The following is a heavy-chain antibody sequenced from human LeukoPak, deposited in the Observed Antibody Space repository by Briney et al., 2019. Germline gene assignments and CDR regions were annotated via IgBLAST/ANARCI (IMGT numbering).Heavy chain of an antibody. CDR1: GYTFTGYY. CDR2: INPNSGGT. V-gene: IGHV1-2*02. D-gene: IGHD3-22*01. CDR3: ARDKSSYYYDSSGLH. Sequence: ASVTVSCKASGYTFTGYYMHWVRQAPGQGLEWMGWINPNSGGTNYAQKFQGRVTMTRDTSISTAYMELSRLRSEDTAVYYCARDKSSYYYDSSGLHWGQGTLVTVSS. J-gene: IGHJ4*02.